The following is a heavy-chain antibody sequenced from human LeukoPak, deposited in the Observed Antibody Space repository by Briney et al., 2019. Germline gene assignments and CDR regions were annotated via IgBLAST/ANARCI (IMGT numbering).Heavy chain of an antibody. CDR2: IYYSGST. CDR1: GGSISSSSYY. D-gene: IGHD6-6*01. CDR3: ARRIAARPINYFDY. J-gene: IGHJ4*02. Sequence: SETLSLTCTVSGGSISSSSYYWGWIRQPPGKGLEWIGSIYYSGSTYYNPSLKSRVTISVDTSKNQFSLKLSSVTAADTAVYYCARRIAARPINYFDYWAREPWSPSPQ. V-gene: IGHV4-39*01.